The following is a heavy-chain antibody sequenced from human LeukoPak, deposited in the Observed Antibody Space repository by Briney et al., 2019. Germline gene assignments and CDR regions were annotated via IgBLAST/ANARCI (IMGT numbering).Heavy chain of an antibody. D-gene: IGHD3-10*01. Sequence: GESLKISCKGSGYSFTSYWIGWVRQMPGKGLEWMGIIYPGDSDTRYSPSFQGQVTISADKSISTAYLQWSSLKASDTAVYYCAKTGMVRGVIDYFDYWGQGTLVTVSS. CDR3: AKTGMVRGVIDYFDY. V-gene: IGHV5-51*01. J-gene: IGHJ4*02. CDR1: GYSFTSYW. CDR2: IYPGDSDT.